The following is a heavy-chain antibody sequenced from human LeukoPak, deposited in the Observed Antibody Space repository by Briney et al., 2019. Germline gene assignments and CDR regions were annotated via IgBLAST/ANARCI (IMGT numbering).Heavy chain of an antibody. CDR3: ASWYYYGSGSYHTPLDY. CDR2: ISGSGGST. J-gene: IGHJ4*02. CDR1: GFIFSSYG. V-gene: IGHV3-23*01. Sequence: GGSLRLSCAASGFIFSSYGMSWVRQAPGKGLEWVSAISGSGGSTYYADSVKGRFTISRDNSKNTLYLQMNSLRAEDTAVYYCASWYYYGSGSYHTPLDYWGQGTLVTVSS. D-gene: IGHD3-10*01.